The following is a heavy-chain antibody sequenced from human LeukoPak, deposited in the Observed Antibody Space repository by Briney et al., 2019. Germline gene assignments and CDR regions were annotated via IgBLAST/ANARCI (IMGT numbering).Heavy chain of an antibody. D-gene: IGHD2-2*01. V-gene: IGHV5-51*01. CDR2: IYPGDSDT. CDR3: ARKGYCSSTRCYYGMDV. CDR1: GYSFTSYW. Sequence: GESLKISCKGSGYSFTSYWLAWVRQMPGKGLEWMGIIYPGDSDTRYSPSFQGQVTISADKSISTAYLQWSSLKASDTAMYYCARKGYCSSTRCYYGMDVWGKGTTVTVSS. J-gene: IGHJ6*04.